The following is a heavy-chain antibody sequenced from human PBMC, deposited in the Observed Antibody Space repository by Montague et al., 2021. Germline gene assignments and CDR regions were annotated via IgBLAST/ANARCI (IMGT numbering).Heavy chain of an antibody. J-gene: IGHJ4*02. D-gene: IGHD1-26*01. CDR3: ARHWEGGIYTGATEY. V-gene: IGHV4-39*01. CDR1: GGSISSSTHY. Sequence: SETLSLTCTVSGGSISSSTHYWGWIRQTPGKGLDWIGSIYHNGNSFYNPSLKSPVIISVDTSKNQFSLRLTSVTAADTAVYFCARHWEGGIYTGATEYWGQGILVTVSS. CDR2: IYHNGNS.